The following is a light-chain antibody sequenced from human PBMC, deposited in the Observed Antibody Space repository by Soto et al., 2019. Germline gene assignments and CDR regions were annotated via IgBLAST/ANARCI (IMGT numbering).Light chain of an antibody. Sequence: VVTQEPSFSVSPGGTVTLTCGLSSGSVSTSYYPSWYQQTPGQAPRTLIYSTNTRSSGVPDRFSGSILGNKAALTITGAQADDESDYYCVLYMGSGIWVFGGGTQLTVL. CDR2: STN. J-gene: IGLJ3*02. V-gene: IGLV8-61*01. CDR1: SGSVSTSYY. CDR3: VLYMGSGIWV.